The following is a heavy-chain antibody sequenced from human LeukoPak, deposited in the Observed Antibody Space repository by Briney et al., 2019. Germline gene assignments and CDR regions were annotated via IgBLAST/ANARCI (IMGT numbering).Heavy chain of an antibody. CDR1: GFSLSTSGVG. CDR3: ARTYYYDSSGYKNYYFDY. V-gene: IGHV2-5*01. Sequence: ESGPTLVNPTQTLTLTCTFSGFSLSTSGVGVGWIRQPPGKALEWLALIYWNDDKRYSPSLKSRLTITKDTSKNQVVLTMTNMDPVDTATYYCARTYYYDSSGYKNYYFDYWGQGTLVTVSS. J-gene: IGHJ4*02. D-gene: IGHD3-22*01. CDR2: IYWNDDK.